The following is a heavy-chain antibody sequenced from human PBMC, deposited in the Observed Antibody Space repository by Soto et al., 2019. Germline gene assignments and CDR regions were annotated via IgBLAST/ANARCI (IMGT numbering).Heavy chain of an antibody. CDR1: GDSINSDKYY. D-gene: IGHD3-9*01. V-gene: IGHV4-39*01. Sequence: QLQLQESGPGLVKPSETLSLSCSVSGDSINSDKYYWGWIRQPPGKGLEWIGSIYYRGNTYYNPSLQTRFTRSLDKSKSQFSLKLNSVADADSAVYFCARLEGLATISYYFDFWGQGALVTVAS. CDR3: ARLEGLATISYYFDF. CDR2: IYYRGNT. J-gene: IGHJ4*02.